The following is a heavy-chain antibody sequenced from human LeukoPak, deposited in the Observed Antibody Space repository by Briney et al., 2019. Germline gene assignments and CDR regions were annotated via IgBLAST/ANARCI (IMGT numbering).Heavy chain of an antibody. J-gene: IGHJ4*02. V-gene: IGHV1-3*01. CDR3: ARDKGPGCFDY. CDR2: INAGNGNT. Sequence: ASVKVSGKASGYTFTSYAMHWVRQAPGQRLEWMGWINAGNGNTKYSQKFQGRVTITRDTSASTAYMELSSLRSEDTAVYYCARDKGPGCFDYWGQGTLVTVSS. CDR1: GYTFTSYA. D-gene: IGHD6-19*01.